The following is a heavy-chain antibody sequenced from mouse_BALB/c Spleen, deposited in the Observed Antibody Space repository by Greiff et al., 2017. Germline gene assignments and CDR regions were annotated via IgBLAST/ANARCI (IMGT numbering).Heavy chain of an antibody. CDR2: IDPANGNT. D-gene: IGHD1-1*01. CDR3: ASYYYGSSYRDWFAY. V-gene: IGHV14-3*02. Sequence: VQLQQSGAELVKPGASVKLSCTASGFNIKDTYMHWVKQRPEQGLEWIGRIDPANGNTKYDPKFQGKATITADTSSNTAYLQLSSLTSEDTAVYYCASYYYGSSYRDWFAYWGQGTLVTVSA. J-gene: IGHJ3*01. CDR1: GFNIKDTY.